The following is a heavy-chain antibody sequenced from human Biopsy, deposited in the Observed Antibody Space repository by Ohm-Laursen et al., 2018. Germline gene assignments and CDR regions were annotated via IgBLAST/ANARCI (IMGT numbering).Heavy chain of an antibody. CDR1: GGSISSNY. V-gene: IGHV4-59*01. CDR2: NQNSGST. J-gene: IGHJ4*02. Sequence: SETLSLTCNVSGGSISSNYWSWIRQPPGKGLEWIGHNQNSGSTNYNPSLKSRVTISADTSKNQFSLKLSSVTAADTAMYYCARGRGWGNTYFRSFDYWGQGTLVTVSS. CDR3: ARGRGWGNTYFRSFDY. D-gene: IGHD3-9*01.